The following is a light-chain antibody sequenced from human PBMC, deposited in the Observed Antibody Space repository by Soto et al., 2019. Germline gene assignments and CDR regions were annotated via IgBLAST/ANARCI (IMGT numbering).Light chain of an antibody. CDR2: DAS. J-gene: IGKJ4*01. CDR1: QSISSS. CDR3: QQSHSTPPT. V-gene: IGKV1-39*01. Sequence: DIQMTQSPSSLSASAGDRVTISCRASQSISSSLNWYHQKPGKAPKLLIYDASSFQSGVPSRFSGSGSGTEFTLTISSLQPEDFGTYSCQQSHSTPPTFGGGTKVEIK.